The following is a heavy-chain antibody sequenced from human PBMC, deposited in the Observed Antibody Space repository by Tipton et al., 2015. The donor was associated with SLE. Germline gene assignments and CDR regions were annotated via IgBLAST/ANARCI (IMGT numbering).Heavy chain of an antibody. Sequence: TLSLTCTVSGGSISSDYWTWIRQPPGKGLEWIGYIYYSGSTNYNPSLKSRVTISVDTSKNQFSLKLSSVTAADTAVYYCARDSPGDFDWFDAFDIWGQGTMVTVSS. CDR2: IYYSGST. J-gene: IGHJ3*02. V-gene: IGHV4-59*01. CDR1: GGSISSDY. CDR3: ARDSPGDFDWFDAFDI. D-gene: IGHD3-9*01.